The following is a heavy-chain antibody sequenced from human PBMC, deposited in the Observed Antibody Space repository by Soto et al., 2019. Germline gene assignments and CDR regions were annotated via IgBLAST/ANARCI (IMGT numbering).Heavy chain of an antibody. CDR2: FIAMLGTP. CDR3: ARGAMAKFDY. Sequence: SVKVSCKVSGGTFGSQGIAWVRQAPGQGLEWMGGFIAMLGTPTYAKKVQGRATISADESLTSSYLELRSLRSEDTGVYFCARGAMAKFDYWGQGTVVTVSS. CDR1: GGTFGSQG. J-gene: IGHJ4*02. V-gene: IGHV1-69*13. D-gene: IGHD5-18*01.